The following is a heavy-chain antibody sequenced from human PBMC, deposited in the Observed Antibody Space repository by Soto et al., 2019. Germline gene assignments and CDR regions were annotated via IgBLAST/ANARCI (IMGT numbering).Heavy chain of an antibody. J-gene: IGHJ4*02. CDR1: GDIVSIKSAA. CDR3: ARATTGSFDY. CDR2: TYYRSNWYN. V-gene: IGHV6-1*01. D-gene: IGHD4-4*01. Sequence: LSLTWSISGDIVSIKSAAWNWIRQSPSRGLEWLGRTYYRSNWYNDYAVSVKSRITINPDTSKNQFSLQLNSVTPEDTAVYYCARATTGSFDYWGQGTLVTVSS.